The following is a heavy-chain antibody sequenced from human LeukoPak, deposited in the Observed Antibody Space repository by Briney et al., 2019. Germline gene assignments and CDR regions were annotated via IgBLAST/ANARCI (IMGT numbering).Heavy chain of an antibody. D-gene: IGHD4-17*01. CDR2: ISGSPGST. CDR1: GFTFSSYA. CDR3: AKDMDHDYDDYGFDY. J-gene: IGHJ4*02. V-gene: IGHV3-23*01. Sequence: GGSLRLSCAASGFTFSSYAMSWVRQAPGKGLEWVSAISGSPGSTYYADSVKGRCTISRDNSKNTVYLQMNSLRAEDTAVYYCAKDMDHDYDDYGFDYWGQGTLVTVSS.